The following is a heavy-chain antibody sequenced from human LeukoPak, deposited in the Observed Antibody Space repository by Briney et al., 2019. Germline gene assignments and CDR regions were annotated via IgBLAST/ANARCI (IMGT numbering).Heavy chain of an antibody. J-gene: IGHJ5*02. CDR2: IYYSGST. V-gene: IGHV4-39*01. CDR1: GGSISSSSYY. D-gene: IGHD2-21*01. Sequence: SETLSLTCTVSGGSISSSSYYWGWIHQPPGTGLEWIGSIYYSGSTYYNPSLKSRVTISVDTSKNQFSLKLSSVTAADTAVYYCARHILTPQDNWFDPWGQGTLVTVSS. CDR3: ARHILTPQDNWFDP.